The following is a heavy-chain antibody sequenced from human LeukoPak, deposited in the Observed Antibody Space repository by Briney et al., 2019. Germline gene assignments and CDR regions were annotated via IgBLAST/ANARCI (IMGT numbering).Heavy chain of an antibody. CDR3: ARGLSCCVGY. Sequence: PSETLSLACALYGGSFSGYYWSWIRQPPGKGPEWIGEINHSGSTNYNPSLKSRVTISVDTSKNQFSLKLSSVTAADTAVYYCARGLSCCVGYWGQGTLVTVSS. D-gene: IGHD2-2*01. V-gene: IGHV4-34*01. J-gene: IGHJ4*02. CDR2: INHSGST. CDR1: GGSFSGYY.